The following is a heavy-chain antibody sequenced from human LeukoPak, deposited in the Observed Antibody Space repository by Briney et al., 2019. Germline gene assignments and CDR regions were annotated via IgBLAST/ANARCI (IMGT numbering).Heavy chain of an antibody. Sequence: GGSLRLPCAASGFPFSSYAMHWVRQAPGKGLEYVSAISSNGGSTYYANSVKGRFTISRDNSKNTLYLQMGSLRAEDMAVYYCARGERILTGCGQGTLVTVSS. CDR2: ISSNGGST. J-gene: IGHJ4*02. D-gene: IGHD1-14*01. V-gene: IGHV3-64*01. CDR1: GFPFSSYA. CDR3: ARGERILTG.